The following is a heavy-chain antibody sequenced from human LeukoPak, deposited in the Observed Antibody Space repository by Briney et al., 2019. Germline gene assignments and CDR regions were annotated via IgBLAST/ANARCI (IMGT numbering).Heavy chain of an antibody. Sequence: SETLSLTCAVYGGSFSGYYWSSIRQPPGKGLEWIGEINHSGSTNYNPSLKSRVTISVDTSKNQFSLKLSSVTAADTAVYYCARGHPVGRNWFDPWGQGTLVTVSS. V-gene: IGHV4-34*01. J-gene: IGHJ5*02. CDR3: ARGHPVGRNWFDP. CDR1: GGSFSGYY. CDR2: INHSGST.